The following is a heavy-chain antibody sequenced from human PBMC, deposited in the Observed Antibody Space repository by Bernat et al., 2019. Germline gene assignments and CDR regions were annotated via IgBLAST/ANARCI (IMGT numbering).Heavy chain of an antibody. CDR3: ARGGGTAYCGGDSRGSYYSGMDV. CDR2: INPNSGGT. Sequence: QVQLVQSGAEVKKPGASVKVSCKASGYTFTGYYMHWVRQAPGQGLEWMGWINPNSGGTNYAQKFQGWGTMTRDTSISTAYMELSRLRSDDTAVYYCARGGGTAYCGGDSRGSYYSGMDVWGQGTTVTVSS. CDR1: GYTFTGYY. V-gene: IGHV1-2*04. J-gene: IGHJ6*02. D-gene: IGHD2-21*02.